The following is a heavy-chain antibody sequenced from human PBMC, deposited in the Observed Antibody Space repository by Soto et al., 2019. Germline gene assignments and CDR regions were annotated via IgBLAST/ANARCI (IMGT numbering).Heavy chain of an antibody. D-gene: IGHD6-13*01. CDR1: GYSFTNYW. V-gene: IGHV5-51*01. CDR3: ARKTGYYSSWYFFDY. Sequence: GESLKISCKASGYSFTNYWIGWVRQMPGKGLEWMGIIYPGDSDTRYSPSFQGQVTISADKSISTAYLQWSSLQASDTAMYYCARKTGYYSSWYFFDYWGKGTLVTVSS. CDR2: IYPGDSDT. J-gene: IGHJ4*02.